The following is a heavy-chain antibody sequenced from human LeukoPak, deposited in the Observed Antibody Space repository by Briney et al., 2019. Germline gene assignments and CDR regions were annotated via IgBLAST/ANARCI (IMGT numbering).Heavy chain of an antibody. D-gene: IGHD6-13*01. J-gene: IGHJ4*02. CDR2: IRYDGSNK. Sequence: GGFLRLSCSASGFTFSSYWMSWVRQAPGKGLEWVAFIRYDGSNKYYADSVKGRFTISRDNSKNTLYLQMNSLRAEDTAVYYCAKDGRAAHDYWGQGTLVTVSS. CDR1: GFTFSSYW. CDR3: AKDGRAAHDY. V-gene: IGHV3-30*02.